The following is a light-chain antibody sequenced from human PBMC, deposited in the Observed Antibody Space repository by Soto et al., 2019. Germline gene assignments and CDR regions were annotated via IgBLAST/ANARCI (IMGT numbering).Light chain of an antibody. CDR2: DSN. J-gene: IGLJ2*01. CDR3: GTWDNSLSAVV. CDR1: SSNIGNNY. Sequence: QSVLMQPPSVSAAPGQKVTISCSGSSSNIGNNYVSWYQQLPGTAPKLLIYDSNKRPSGIPDRFSGSKSGTSATLGITGLQTGDEADYYCGTWDNSLSAVVFGGGTKVTVL. V-gene: IGLV1-51*01.